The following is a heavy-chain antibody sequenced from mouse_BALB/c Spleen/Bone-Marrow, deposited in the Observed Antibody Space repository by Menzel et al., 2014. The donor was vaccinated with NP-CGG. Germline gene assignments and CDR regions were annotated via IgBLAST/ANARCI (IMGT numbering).Heavy chain of an antibody. V-gene: IGHV5-9-3*01. CDR2: ISSGGSYT. Sequence: EVHLVESGGGLVKPGGSLKLSCAASGFTFSSCAMSWVRQTPEKRLEWVATISSGGSYTYCLDSVKGRFTISRDNAKNTLYLQMNSLRSKDTAMYYCARAGRYDGNFDYWGQGTTLTVSS. CDR1: GFTFSSCA. CDR3: ARAGRYDGNFDY. D-gene: IGHD2-14*01. J-gene: IGHJ2*01.